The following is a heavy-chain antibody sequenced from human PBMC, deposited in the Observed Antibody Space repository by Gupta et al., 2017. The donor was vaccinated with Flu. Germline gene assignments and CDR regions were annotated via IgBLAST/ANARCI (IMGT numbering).Heavy chain of an antibody. CDR3: ARRRDRGDEWDS. D-gene: IGHD2-15*01. J-gene: IGHJ4*02. V-gene: IGHV4-59*01. Sequence: SWIRQPPGNGLEWIGYVYYSGNTNYNPSLKSRVTISVDKSKNQVSLTLKSVTTADTAVYYCARRRDRGDEWDSWGLGTLVTVSS. CDR2: VYYSGNT.